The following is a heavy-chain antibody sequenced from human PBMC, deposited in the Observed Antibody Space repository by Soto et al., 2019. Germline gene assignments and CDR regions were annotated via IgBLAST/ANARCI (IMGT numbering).Heavy chain of an antibody. CDR2: INAGNGNT. V-gene: IGHV1-3*01. J-gene: IGHJ6*03. CDR3: ARLAAAGRRYYYYYMDV. Sequence: ASVKVSCKASGYTFTSYAMHWVRQAPGQRLEWMGWINAGNGNTKYSQKFQGRVTITRDTSASTAYRELSSLRSEDTAVYYCARLAAAGRRYYYYYMDVWGKGTTVTVSS. CDR1: GYTFTSYA. D-gene: IGHD6-13*01.